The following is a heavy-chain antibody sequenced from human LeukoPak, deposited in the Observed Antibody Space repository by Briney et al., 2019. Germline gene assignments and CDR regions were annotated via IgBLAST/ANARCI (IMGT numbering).Heavy chain of an antibody. V-gene: IGHV4-30-2*01. D-gene: IGHD5-24*01. Sequence: SETLSPTCAVSGGSISSGGYSWSWIRQPPGKGLEWIGYIYHSGSTYYNPSLKSRVTISVDRSKNQFSLKLSSVTAADTAVYYCARVPRDGYNSFDYWGQGTLVTVSS. CDR1: GGSISSGGYS. J-gene: IGHJ4*02. CDR2: IYHSGST. CDR3: ARVPRDGYNSFDY.